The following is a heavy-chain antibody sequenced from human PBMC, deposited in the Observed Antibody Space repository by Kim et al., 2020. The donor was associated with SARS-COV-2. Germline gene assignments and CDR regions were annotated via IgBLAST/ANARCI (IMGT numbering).Heavy chain of an antibody. D-gene: IGHD2-2*01. CDR3: ARDRDIPCSSTSCPNYYGMDV. J-gene: IGHJ6*04. Sequence: SVKVSCKASGGTFSSYAISWVRQAPGQGLEWMGRIIPILGIANYAQKFQGRVTITADKSTSTAYMELSSLRSEDTAVYYCARDRDIPCSSTSCPNYYGMDVWGKGTPVTVSS. V-gene: IGHV1-69*04. CDR1: GGTFSSYA. CDR2: IIPILGIA.